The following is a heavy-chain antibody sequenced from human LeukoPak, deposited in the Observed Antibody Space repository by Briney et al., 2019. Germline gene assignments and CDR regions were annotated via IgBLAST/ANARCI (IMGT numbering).Heavy chain of an antibody. CDR3: ARYYGGTMYGMDV. J-gene: IGHJ6*02. CDR2: IYCSVSPNSDST. V-gene: IGHV4-59*01. Sequence: SETLSLTCTVSGVSLTSYYWSWIRQPPGKGLEWIGYIYCSVSPNSDSTNYNPSLKSRVTISVDTSKIHLSLNLSSVTAADTAVYYCARYYGGTMYGMDVWGQGTTVTVSS. D-gene: IGHD4-23*01. CDR1: GVSLTSYY.